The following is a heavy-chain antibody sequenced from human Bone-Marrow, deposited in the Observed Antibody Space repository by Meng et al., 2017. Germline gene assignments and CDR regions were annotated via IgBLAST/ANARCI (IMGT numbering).Heavy chain of an antibody. J-gene: IGHJ6*02. CDR2: ISSSSSYI. V-gene: IGHV3-21*01. CDR1: GFTFSSYS. CDR3: ARTRGVNDYYYYYGMDV. D-gene: IGHD3-10*01. Sequence: EVQLVESGGGLVKPGGSLRLSCAASGFTFSSYSMNWVRQAPGKGLEWVSSISSSSSYIYYADSVKGRFTISRDNAKNSLYLQMNSLRAEDTAVYYCARTRGVNDYYYYYGMDVWGQGTLVTVSS.